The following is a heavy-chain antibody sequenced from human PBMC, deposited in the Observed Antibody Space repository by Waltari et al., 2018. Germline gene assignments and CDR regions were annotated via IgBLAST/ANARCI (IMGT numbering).Heavy chain of an antibody. D-gene: IGHD6-19*01. CDR1: GYSFTSYW. V-gene: IGHV5-51*03. Sequence: EVQLVQSGAEVKKPGESLKISCKGSGYSFTSYWIGWVRQMPGKGLERVGCIYPGDSDTRYSPSFQGQVTLSADKSISTAYLQWSSLKASDTAMYYCASPVAGSLEAFDIWGQGTMVTVSS. CDR2: IYPGDSDT. CDR3: ASPVAGSLEAFDI. J-gene: IGHJ3*02.